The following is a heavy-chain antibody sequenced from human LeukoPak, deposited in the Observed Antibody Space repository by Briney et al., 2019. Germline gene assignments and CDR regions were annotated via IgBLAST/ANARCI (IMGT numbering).Heavy chain of an antibody. CDR3: ARGSDGGNSADS. CDR2: INHSGST. Sequence: SETLSLTCAVYGGSFSGHYWSWIRQPPGKGLEWIGEINHSGSTNYNPSLKSRVTISVDTSKNQFSLKVSSVTAANTAVYYCARGSDGGNSADSWGQGTLVTVSS. J-gene: IGHJ4*02. D-gene: IGHD4-23*01. V-gene: IGHV4-34*01. CDR1: GGSFSGHY.